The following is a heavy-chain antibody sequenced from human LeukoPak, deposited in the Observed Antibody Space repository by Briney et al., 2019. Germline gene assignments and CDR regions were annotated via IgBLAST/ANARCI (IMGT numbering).Heavy chain of an antibody. CDR3: SRESGAFCPFGY. J-gene: IGHJ4*02. CDR2: ISLTGQT. CDR1: GGSISSINW. Sequence: PSGTLSLTCGVSGGSISSINWWSWVRQSPGQGLEWIGEISLTGQTNYNPSLNGRVTMSLDKSRNQLSLKLTSVTAADTAIYYCSRESGAFCPFGYWGQGTLVIVPP. V-gene: IGHV4-4*02. D-gene: IGHD1-26*01.